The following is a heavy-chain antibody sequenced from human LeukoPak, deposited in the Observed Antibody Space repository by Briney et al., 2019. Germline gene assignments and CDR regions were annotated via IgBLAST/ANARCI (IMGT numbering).Heavy chain of an antibody. CDR2: ISGSGGST. V-gene: IGHV3-23*01. J-gene: IGHJ6*02. D-gene: IGHD1-1*01. Sequence: GGSLRLSCAASGFTFSSYAMSWVRQAPGKGLEWVSAISGSGGSTYYADSVEGRFTISRDNSKNTLYLQMNSLRAGDTAVYYCAKDDDYYYYYGMDVWGQGTTVIVSS. CDR1: GFTFSSYA. CDR3: AKDDDYYYYYGMDV.